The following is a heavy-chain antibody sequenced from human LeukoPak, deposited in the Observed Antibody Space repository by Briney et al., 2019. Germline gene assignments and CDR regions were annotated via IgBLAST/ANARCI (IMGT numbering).Heavy chain of an antibody. CDR3: ARLSGSYYSGFDY. V-gene: IGHV5-51*01. D-gene: IGHD1-26*01. Sequence: GESLKISCKGPGNSFTSYCIGWVRQMPGKGLEWMGIIYPGDSDTIYSPSFQGQVTISADKSISTAYLQWSSLKASDSAIYYCARLSGSYYSGFDYWGQGTLVTVSS. CDR1: GNSFTSYC. CDR2: IYPGDSDT. J-gene: IGHJ4*02.